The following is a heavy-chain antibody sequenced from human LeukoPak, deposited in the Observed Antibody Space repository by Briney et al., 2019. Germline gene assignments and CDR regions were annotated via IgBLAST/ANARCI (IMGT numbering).Heavy chain of an antibody. CDR1: GFTFSDHY. D-gene: IGHD1-14*01. Sequence: GGSLRLSCAASGFTFSDHYMDWVRQAPGKGLEWVSGISWNSGSIGYADSVKGRFTISRDNAKNSLYLQMNSLRAEDTALYYCAKDITPDHTDSGFDYWGQGTLVTVSS. CDR2: ISWNSGSI. J-gene: IGHJ4*02. V-gene: IGHV3-9*01. CDR3: AKDITPDHTDSGFDY.